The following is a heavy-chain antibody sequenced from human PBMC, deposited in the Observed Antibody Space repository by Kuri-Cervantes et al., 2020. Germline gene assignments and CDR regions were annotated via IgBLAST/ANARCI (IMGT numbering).Heavy chain of an antibody. CDR1: GGSISSGGYS. Sequence: LRLSCAVSGGSISSGGYSWSWNRQPPGKGLEWIGYNYHSGSTYHNPSLKSRVTISVDTSKNQFSLKLSSVTAADTAVYYCAREIRYFDWLLSGHYGMDVWGQGTTVTVSS. J-gene: IGHJ6*02. V-gene: IGHV4-30-2*01. CDR3: AREIRYFDWLLSGHYGMDV. D-gene: IGHD3-9*01. CDR2: NYHSGST.